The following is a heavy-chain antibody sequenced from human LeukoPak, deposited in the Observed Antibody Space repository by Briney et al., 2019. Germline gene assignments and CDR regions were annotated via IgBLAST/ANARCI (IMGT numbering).Heavy chain of an antibody. CDR1: GYTFSSYG. Sequence: GASVKVSCKASGYTFSSYGISWVRQAPGQGLEWMGWISAYNGNTNYAQKLQGRVTMTTDTSTSTAYMELRSLRSDDTAVYYCALDCRITMIVVGTEIDYWGQGTLVTVSS. J-gene: IGHJ4*02. V-gene: IGHV1-18*01. D-gene: IGHD3-22*01. CDR3: ALDCRITMIVVGTEIDY. CDR2: ISAYNGNT.